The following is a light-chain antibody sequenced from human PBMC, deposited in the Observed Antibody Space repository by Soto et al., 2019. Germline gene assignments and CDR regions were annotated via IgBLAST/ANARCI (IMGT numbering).Light chain of an antibody. Sequence: QSALTQPASVSGSPGQSITISCTGTSSDVGTYNLVSWYQRHPGKAPQLMLFEVSKRPSGFSNRFSGSKSGNTASLTISGLQAEDEADYYCCSYAGSSTYVFGTGTKVTVL. CDR3: CSYAGSSTYV. V-gene: IGLV2-23*02. J-gene: IGLJ1*01. CDR2: EVS. CDR1: SSDVGTYNL.